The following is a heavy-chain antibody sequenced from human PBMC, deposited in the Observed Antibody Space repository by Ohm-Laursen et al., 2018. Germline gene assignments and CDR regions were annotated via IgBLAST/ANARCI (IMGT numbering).Heavy chain of an antibody. J-gene: IGHJ4*02. Sequence: GRFTISRDNSKNTLFLQMNSLGAEDTAVYYCAKANIVVVPAAIPNSEFDYWGQGTLVTVSS. D-gene: IGHD2-2*02. V-gene: IGHV3-23*01. CDR3: AKANIVVVPAAIPNSEFDY.